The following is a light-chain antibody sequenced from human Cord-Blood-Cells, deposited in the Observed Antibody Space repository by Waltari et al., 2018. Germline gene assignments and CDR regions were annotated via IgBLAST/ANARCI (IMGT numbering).Light chain of an antibody. J-gene: IGKJ1*01. V-gene: IGKV1-39*01. CDR3: QQSYSTPPWT. Sequence: DIQMTQSPSSLSASVGDRVTLPFRASQSISSYLNWSQQKPGKAPKLLIYAASSLQSGVPSRFSGSGSGTDFTLTISSLQPEDFATYYCQQSYSTPPWTFGQGTKVEIK. CDR2: AAS. CDR1: QSISSY.